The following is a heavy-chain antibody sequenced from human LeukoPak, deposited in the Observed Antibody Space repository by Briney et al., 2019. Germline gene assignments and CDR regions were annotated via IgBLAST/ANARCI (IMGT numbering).Heavy chain of an antibody. V-gene: IGHV3-23*01. CDR1: GLTFSSYA. Sequence: GGSLRLSCAASGLTFSSYAMSWVRQAPGKGLEWVSAISGSGGSTYYADSVKGRFTISRDNSKNTLYLQMNSLRAEDTAVYYCAKDWVRGVIIAPYYFDYWGQGTLVTVSS. D-gene: IGHD3-10*01. CDR3: AKDWVRGVIIAPYYFDY. J-gene: IGHJ4*02. CDR2: ISGSGGST.